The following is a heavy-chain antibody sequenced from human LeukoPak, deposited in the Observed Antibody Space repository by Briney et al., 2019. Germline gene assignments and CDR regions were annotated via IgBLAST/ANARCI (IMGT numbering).Heavy chain of an antibody. Sequence: GASVKVSCKASGGTFIPYTINWVRQAPGQGLEWMGGIIPIFGTANYAQKFQGRVTVTTDDSTSTAFMELSSLRSEDTAVYYCATYMLRDNWNVHTFDSWGQGTLVTVSS. D-gene: IGHD1-1*01. CDR3: ATYMLRDNWNVHTFDS. CDR2: IIPIFGTA. V-gene: IGHV1-69*05. CDR1: GGTFIPYT. J-gene: IGHJ4*02.